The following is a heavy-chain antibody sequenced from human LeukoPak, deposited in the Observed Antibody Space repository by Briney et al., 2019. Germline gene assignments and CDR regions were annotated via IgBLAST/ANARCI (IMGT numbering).Heavy chain of an antibody. J-gene: IGHJ4*02. Sequence: SETLSLTCTVSGDSMTNYYWSWIRQPPGMGLEWIGYISYSGSTNYNPSLKSRVTFSIDTSKNQFSLWLDSVTAAGTAVYYCASAPHVNYFDFWGQGALVTVSA. CDR1: GDSMTNYY. V-gene: IGHV4-59*08. D-gene: IGHD2/OR15-2a*01. CDR2: ISYSGST. CDR3: ASAPHVNYFDF.